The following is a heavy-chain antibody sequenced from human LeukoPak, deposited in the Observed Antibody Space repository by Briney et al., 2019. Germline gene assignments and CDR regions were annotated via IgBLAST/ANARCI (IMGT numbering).Heavy chain of an antibody. CDR3: TRDRSYDSSGYYSGDY. J-gene: IGHJ4*02. V-gene: IGHV3-49*04. CDR1: GFTFGDYA. D-gene: IGHD3-22*01. Sequence: TGGSLRLSCTASGFTFGDYAMSWARQAPGKGLEWVGFIRSKAYGGTTEYAASVKGRFTISRDDSKSIAYLQMNSLKTEDTAVYYCTRDRSYDSSGYYSGDYWGQGTLVTVSS. CDR2: IRSKAYGGTT.